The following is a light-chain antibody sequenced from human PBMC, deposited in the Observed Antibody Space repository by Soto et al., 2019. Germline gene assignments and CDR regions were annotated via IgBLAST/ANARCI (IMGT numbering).Light chain of an antibody. CDR2: DVS. CDR1: SSDVGAYNY. CDR3: KSYTTGSTYV. Sequence: QSVLAQPASVSGSPGQSIAISCTGISSDVGAYNYVSWYQQHPGKAPKLIIFDVSNQPSGVSNRFSGSKSGDTASLTISGLQAEDEDDYFCKSYTTGSTYVFGTGTKLTVL. J-gene: IGLJ1*01. V-gene: IGLV2-14*01.